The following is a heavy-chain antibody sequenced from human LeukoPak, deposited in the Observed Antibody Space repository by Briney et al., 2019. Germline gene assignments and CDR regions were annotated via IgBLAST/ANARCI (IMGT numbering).Heavy chain of an antibody. D-gene: IGHD6-19*01. Sequence: SETLSLTCTVSGGSISSGGYYWSWIRQHPGKGLEWIGYTYHSENTNYNPSLKSRVTMSVDTSKNQFSLKLSSVTAADTAVYYCARVYSPRTVAGTGFDNWGQGTLVTVSS. CDR3: ARVYSPRTVAGTGFDN. CDR1: GGSISSGGYY. V-gene: IGHV4-31*03. J-gene: IGHJ4*02. CDR2: TYHSENT.